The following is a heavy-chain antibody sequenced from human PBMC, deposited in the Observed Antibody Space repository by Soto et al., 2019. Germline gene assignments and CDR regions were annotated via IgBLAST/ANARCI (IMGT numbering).Heavy chain of an antibody. J-gene: IGHJ6*02. D-gene: IGHD3-22*01. CDR1: GFTFTSSA. CDR3: AAGYYYDSSGPYGMDV. Sequence: SVKVSCKASGFTFTSSAVQWVRQARGQRLEWIGWIVVGSGNTNYAQKFQERVTITRDMSTSTAYMELSSLRSEDTAVYYCAAGYYYDSSGPYGMDVWGQGTTVTVSS. CDR2: IVVGSGNT. V-gene: IGHV1-58*01.